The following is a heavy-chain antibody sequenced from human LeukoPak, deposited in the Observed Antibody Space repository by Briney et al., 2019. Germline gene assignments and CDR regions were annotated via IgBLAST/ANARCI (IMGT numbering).Heavy chain of an antibody. Sequence: GGSLRLSCAASGFTFSSYWMGWVRQAPGRGLEWVANINEDGREKYYVDSVKGRFIISRDNSKNTLYLQMNSLRAEDTAVYYCAKQESWSNFDSWGQGTLVTVSS. CDR2: INEDGREK. V-gene: IGHV3-7*03. CDR1: GFTFSSYW. D-gene: IGHD2-15*01. J-gene: IGHJ4*02. CDR3: AKQESWSNFDS.